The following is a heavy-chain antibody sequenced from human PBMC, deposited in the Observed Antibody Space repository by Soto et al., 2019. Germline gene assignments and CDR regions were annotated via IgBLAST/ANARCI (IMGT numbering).Heavy chain of an antibody. Sequence: QVQLVQSGAEVKKPGSSVKVSCKASGGTFSSYTISWVRQAPGQGLEWMGRIIPILGIANYAQKLQGRVTITADKSTGTAYVELSSLRSEDTGEYYCARDRDYGGWVLATDWGQGPLVTVSS. CDR3: ARDRDYGGWVLATD. D-gene: IGHD4-17*01. CDR2: IIPILGIA. V-gene: IGHV1-69*08. CDR1: GGTFSSYT. J-gene: IGHJ4*02.